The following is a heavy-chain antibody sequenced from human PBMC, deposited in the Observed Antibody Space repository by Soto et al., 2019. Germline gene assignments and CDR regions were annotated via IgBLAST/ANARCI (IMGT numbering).Heavy chain of an antibody. CDR3: ARGGPAGH. V-gene: IGHV4-30-4*01. J-gene: IGHJ1*01. CDR2: IYNTGST. D-gene: IGHD6-25*01. Sequence: QVQLQESGPGLVKPSETLSLTCTVSGDSISSGDYYWNWIRQPPGKGLEWIGYIYNTGSTDFNPYPKRRATKSVHTSKNQFSLKLTSVTAADTAMYYCARGGPAGHWGPGTLVTVSS. CDR1: GDSISSGDYY.